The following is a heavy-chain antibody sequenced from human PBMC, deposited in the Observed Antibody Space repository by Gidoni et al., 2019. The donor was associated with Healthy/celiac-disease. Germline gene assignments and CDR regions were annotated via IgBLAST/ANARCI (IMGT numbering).Heavy chain of an antibody. Sequence: QVQLVQSWAEVKKPGSSVKVSCKASGRTFSSYAISWVRQAPGQGLEWMGGIIPIFGTANYAQKFQGRVTITADESTSTAYMELSSLRSEDTAVYYWARGERGVYYFDYWGQGTLVTVSS. J-gene: IGHJ4*02. V-gene: IGHV1-69*01. CDR3: ARGERGVYYFDY. D-gene: IGHD2-8*02. CDR1: GRTFSSYA. CDR2: IIPIFGTA.